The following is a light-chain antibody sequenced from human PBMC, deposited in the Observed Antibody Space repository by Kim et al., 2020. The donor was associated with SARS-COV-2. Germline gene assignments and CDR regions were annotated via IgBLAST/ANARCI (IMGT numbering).Light chain of an antibody. CDR2: DAT. CDR1: QSVSSNY. Sequence: EIVLTQSPGTLSLSPGERATVSCRTSQSVSSNYLGWYQQKSGQTPRLLIYDATSRATGIPDRFSGSGSGTEFTLTISRLEPEDFAVYYCQYYGSSPYTFGQGTNLEI. V-gene: IGKV3-20*01. CDR3: QYYGSSPYT. J-gene: IGKJ2*01.